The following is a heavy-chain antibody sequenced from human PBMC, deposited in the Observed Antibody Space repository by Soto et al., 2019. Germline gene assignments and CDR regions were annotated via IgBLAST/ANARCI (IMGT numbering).Heavy chain of an antibody. V-gene: IGHV3-30*03. J-gene: IGHJ4*02. D-gene: IGHD6-6*01. CDR3: VRGTAIARQHFDC. CDR2: TSADGTDK. Sequence: QVQLVESGGGVVQPGRSLRLSCAASGFSFSSYGMHWVRQTPDKGLEWVAVTSADGTDKYYADSVKGRFTISRDNSKNTLYLQMNSLGVEDTAVYYCVRGTAIARQHFDCWGQGTLVTVSS. CDR1: GFSFSSYG.